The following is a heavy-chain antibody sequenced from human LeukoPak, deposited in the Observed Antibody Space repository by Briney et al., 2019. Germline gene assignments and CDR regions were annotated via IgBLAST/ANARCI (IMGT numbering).Heavy chain of an antibody. CDR1: GFTFDDYA. J-gene: IGHJ4*02. Sequence: PGGSLRLSCAASGFTFDDYAMHWVRQAPGKGLEWVSGISWNSGSIGYADSVKGRFTISRDNAKNSLYLQMNSLRAEDTVLYACASSDYWGQGTLVTVSS. CDR2: ISWNSGSI. CDR3: ASSDY. V-gene: IGHV3-9*01.